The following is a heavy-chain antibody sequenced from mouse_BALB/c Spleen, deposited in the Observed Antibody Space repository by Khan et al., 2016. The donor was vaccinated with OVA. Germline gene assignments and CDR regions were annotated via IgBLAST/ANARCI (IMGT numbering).Heavy chain of an antibody. J-gene: IGHJ2*01. CDR3: ARDSNFDY. Sequence: DVMLVESGGGLVQPGGSRKLSCAASGFTFSRFGMHWVRQAPEKGLEWVAYISSGSSTIYYADTVKGRFTISRDKPKNTLFLQMNSLRSEDTAMYYCARDSNFDYWGQGTTLTVSS. V-gene: IGHV5-17*02. CDR1: GFTFSRFG. CDR2: ISSGSSTI.